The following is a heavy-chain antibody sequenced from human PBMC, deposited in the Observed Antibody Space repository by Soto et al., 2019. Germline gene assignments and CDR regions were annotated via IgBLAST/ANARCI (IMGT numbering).Heavy chain of an antibody. CDR3: ARGVAGSGFDL. CDR1: GDSVSSNTAA. CDR2: TYYRSNWRH. V-gene: IGHV6-1*01. D-gene: IGHD6-19*01. Sequence: PSQTLSLTCAISGDSVSSNTAAWNWIRSSPSRGLEWLGRTYYRSNWRHDYAVSVKSRITVNPDTSKNHFSLQLNSVTPDDTAVYHCARGVAGSGFDLWGQGTLVTVS. J-gene: IGHJ4*02.